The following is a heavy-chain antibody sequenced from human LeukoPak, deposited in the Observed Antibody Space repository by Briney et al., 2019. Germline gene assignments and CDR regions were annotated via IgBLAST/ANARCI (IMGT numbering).Heavy chain of an antibody. V-gene: IGHV4-39*07. J-gene: IGHJ4*02. CDR2: IYYSGST. CDR3: ARDPIVGAGVFDY. D-gene: IGHD1-26*01. CDR1: GGSISSSSYY. Sequence: SETLSLTCTVSGGSISSSSYYWGWIRQPPGKGLEWIGSIYYSGSTYYNPSLKSRVTISVDTSKNQFSLKLSSVTAADTAVYYCARDPIVGAGVFDYWGQGTQVTVSS.